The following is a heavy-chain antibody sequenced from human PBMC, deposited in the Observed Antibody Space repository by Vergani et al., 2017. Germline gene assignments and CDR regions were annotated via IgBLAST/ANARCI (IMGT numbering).Heavy chain of an antibody. CDR1: GFTFNQYG. J-gene: IGHJ5*02. CDR2: TWYDGNNK. V-gene: IGHV3-33*01. Sequence: QVQLVESGGGVVQPGRSLRLSCAASGFTFNQYGMHWVRQAPGKGLEWVAVTWYDGNNKQYADSVKGRFTISRDNSKSTMYLQMNSLRDEDTGVYYCARDLRLLYSRFDPWGHGTLVTVSS. CDR3: ARDLRLLYSRFDP. D-gene: IGHD5-12*01.